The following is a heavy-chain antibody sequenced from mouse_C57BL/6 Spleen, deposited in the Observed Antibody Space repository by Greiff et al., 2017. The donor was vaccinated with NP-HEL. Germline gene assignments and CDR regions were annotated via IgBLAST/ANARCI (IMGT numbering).Heavy chain of an antibody. CDR2: IYPGDGDT. Sequence: QVQLKESGPELVKPGASVKISCKASGYAFSSSWMNWVKQRPGKGLEWIGRIYPGDGDTNYNGKFKGKATLTADKSSSTAYMQLSSLTSEDSAVXFCARREELFDYWGQGTTLTVSS. J-gene: IGHJ2*01. CDR1: GYAFSSSW. V-gene: IGHV1-82*01. CDR3: ARREELFDY.